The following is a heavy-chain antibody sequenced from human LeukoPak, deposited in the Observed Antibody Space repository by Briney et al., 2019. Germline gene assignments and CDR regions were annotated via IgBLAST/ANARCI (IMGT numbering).Heavy chain of an antibody. CDR3: ASQGYSGRPPD. D-gene: IGHD1-26*01. J-gene: IGHJ4*02. CDR1: GGTFSSYA. V-gene: IGHV1-69*04. CDR2: INPIVGIA. Sequence: ASVKVSCKASGGTFSSYAISWVRQPPGQGLEWMGRINPIVGIANYAQKFKGRVTITADKSTSTAYMELSSLRSEDTAVYYCASQGYSGRPPDWGQGTLVTVSS.